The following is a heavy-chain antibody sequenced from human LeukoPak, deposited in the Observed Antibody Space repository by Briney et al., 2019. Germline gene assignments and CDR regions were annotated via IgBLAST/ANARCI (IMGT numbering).Heavy chain of an antibody. D-gene: IGHD2-21*02. J-gene: IGHJ3*02. CDR1: GYTFTSNY. Sequence: ASVKVSCKAFGYTFTSNYMHWVRQAPGQGPEWMGVISPTGGSTTYAQKFQGRVTMTTDTSTSTAYMELRSLRSDDTAVYYCARDPHIVVVTARPGDDGLDIWGQGTMVTVSS. CDR3: ARDPHIVVVTARPGDDGLDI. CDR2: ISPTGGST. V-gene: IGHV1-46*01.